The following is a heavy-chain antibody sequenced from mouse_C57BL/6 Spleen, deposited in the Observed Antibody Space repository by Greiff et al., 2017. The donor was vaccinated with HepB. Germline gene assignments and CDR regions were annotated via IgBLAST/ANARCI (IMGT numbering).Heavy chain of an antibody. V-gene: IGHV1-81*01. CDR3: AREGKSGVTTEGYFDV. CDR1: GYTFTSYG. Sequence: VQLQQSGAELARPGASVKLSCKASGYTFTSYGISWVKQRTGQGLEWIGEIYPRSGNTYYNEKFKGKATLTADKSSSTAYMELRSLTSEDSAVYFCAREGKSGVTTEGYFDVWGTGTTVTVSS. J-gene: IGHJ1*03. CDR2: IYPRSGNT. D-gene: IGHD2-2*01.